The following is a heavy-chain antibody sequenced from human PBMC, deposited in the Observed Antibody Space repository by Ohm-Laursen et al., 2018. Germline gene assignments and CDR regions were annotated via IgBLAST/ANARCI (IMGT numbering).Heavy chain of an antibody. CDR2: IFYSGTT. CDR1: GGSISSGGYY. J-gene: IGHJ4*02. V-gene: IGHV4-31*02. D-gene: IGHD6-6*01. Sequence: TLSLTCTVSGGSISSGGYYWSWIRQHPGKGLEWIGFIFYSGTTYYNPSLKSRVTISVDKSKNQFSLKLTSVTAADTAVYYCAREGDSSSSFDYWGQGTLVTVSS. CDR3: AREGDSSSSFDY.